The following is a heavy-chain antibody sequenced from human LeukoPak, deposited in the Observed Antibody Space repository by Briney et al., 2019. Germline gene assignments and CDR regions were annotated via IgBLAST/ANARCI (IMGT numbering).Heavy chain of an antibody. CDR3: TRDGNRYVVDY. D-gene: IGHD3-10*02. J-gene: IGHJ4*02. Sequence: PGGSLRLSCAASGFTFSSYWMHWVRQAPGKGLVWVSRINSDGSSTSYADSVKGRFTISRDNAKNTLYLQMNSLKTEDTAVYYCTRDGNRYVVDYWGQGTLVTVSS. CDR2: INSDGSST. V-gene: IGHV3-74*01. CDR1: GFTFSSYW.